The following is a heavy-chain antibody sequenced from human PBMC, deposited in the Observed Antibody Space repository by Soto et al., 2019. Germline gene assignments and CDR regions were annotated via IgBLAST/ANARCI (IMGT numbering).Heavy chain of an antibody. CDR2: MYSDGST. CDR1: GFTVSSNY. Sequence: SLRLSCAVSGFTVSSNYMSWVRQVPGKGLEWVSTMYSDGSTFYADSVKGRFTISRDNSKNTLHLQMDTLRAEDTAVYYCASSDMGTYFNYWGQGTLVTV. J-gene: IGHJ4*02. D-gene: IGHD3-9*01. CDR3: ASSDMGTYFNY. V-gene: IGHV3-53*01.